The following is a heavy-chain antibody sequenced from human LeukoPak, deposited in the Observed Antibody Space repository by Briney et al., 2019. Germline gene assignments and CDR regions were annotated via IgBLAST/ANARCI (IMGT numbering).Heavy chain of an antibody. Sequence: GGSLRLSCAASGFTFSSYGMHWVRQAPGKGLEWVAVIWTDGSKKSYADSVKGRSTFTRDNSKNMLYLQMDSLRADDTAVYYCARRSSGTSGLDYWGQGILVTVSS. D-gene: IGHD1-26*01. CDR3: ARRSSGTSGLDY. J-gene: IGHJ4*02. CDR2: IWTDGSKK. CDR1: GFTFSSYG. V-gene: IGHV3-33*08.